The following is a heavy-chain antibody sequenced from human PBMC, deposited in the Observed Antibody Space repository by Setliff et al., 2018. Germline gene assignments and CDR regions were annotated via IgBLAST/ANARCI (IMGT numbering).Heavy chain of an antibody. D-gene: IGHD3-10*01. V-gene: IGHV4-39*01. J-gene: IGHJ4*02. CDR1: GDSISSTSYQ. Sequence: PSETLSLTCTVSGDSISSTSYQWGWVRQPPGKGLEWIGGIYYTGTAYYNPSLKSRVTISVDTSKSQFSLQVTSLAATDTALYFCARHEFVGGYYGSVTYRHFDYWGQGILVTVSS. CDR3: ARHEFVGGYYGSVTYRHFDY. CDR2: IYYTGTA.